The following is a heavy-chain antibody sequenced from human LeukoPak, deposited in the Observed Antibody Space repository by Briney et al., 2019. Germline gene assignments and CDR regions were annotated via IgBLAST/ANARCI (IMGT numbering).Heavy chain of an antibody. Sequence: ASVKVSCKASGYTFTSYYMHWVRQAPGQGLEWMGIINPSGGSTSYAQKFQGRVTMTRDMSTSTVYMELSSLRSEDTAVYYCARAQHIVVVTAITPFDYWSQGTLVTVSS. CDR1: GYTFTSYY. D-gene: IGHD2-21*02. CDR2: INPSGGST. J-gene: IGHJ4*02. CDR3: ARAQHIVVVTAITPFDY. V-gene: IGHV1-46*01.